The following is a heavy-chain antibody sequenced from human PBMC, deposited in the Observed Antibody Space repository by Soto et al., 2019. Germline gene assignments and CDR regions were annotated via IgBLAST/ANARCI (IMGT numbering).Heavy chain of an antibody. J-gene: IGHJ4*02. D-gene: IGHD4-17*01. Sequence: PGGSLRLSCAASGFTFSSYGMHWVRQAPGKGLEWVAVIWYDGSNKYYTDSVKGRFTISRDNSKNTLYLQMNSLRAEDTAVYYCARDTDSNYGLPQDWGQGTLVTVSS. CDR1: GFTFSSYG. CDR3: ARDTDSNYGLPQD. V-gene: IGHV3-33*01. CDR2: IWYDGSNK.